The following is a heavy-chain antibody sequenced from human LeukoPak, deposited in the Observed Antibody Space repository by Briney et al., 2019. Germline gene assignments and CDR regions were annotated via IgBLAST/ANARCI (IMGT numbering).Heavy chain of an antibody. Sequence: PSETLSLTCTVSGGSISSYYWSWLRQPPGKGLEWIGYIYYSGSTNYNPSLKSRVTISVDTSKNQFSLKLSSVTAADTAVYYCARATTTRYWFDPWGQGTLVTVSS. CDR2: IYYSGST. CDR3: ARATTTRYWFDP. CDR1: GGSISSYY. J-gene: IGHJ5*02. D-gene: IGHD1-7*01. V-gene: IGHV4-59*08.